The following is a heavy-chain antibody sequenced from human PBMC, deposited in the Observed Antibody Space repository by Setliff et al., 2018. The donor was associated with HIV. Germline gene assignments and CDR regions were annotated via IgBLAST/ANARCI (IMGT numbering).Heavy chain of an antibody. CDR2: IWSDGNK. CDR3: AKEPKLGGIAAPFDY. V-gene: IGHV3-30*02. CDR1: GFTFSNYG. Sequence: PGGSLRLSCAASGFTFSNYGMHWVRQAPGKGLEWVAVIWSDGNKYYADSVKGRFTISRDISKNTLYLQMNSLRAEDTAVYYCAKEPKLGGIAAPFDYWGQGTLVTVSS. D-gene: IGHD6-6*01. J-gene: IGHJ4*02.